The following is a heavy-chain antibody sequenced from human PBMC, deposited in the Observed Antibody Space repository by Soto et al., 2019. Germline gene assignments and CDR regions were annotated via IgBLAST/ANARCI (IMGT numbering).Heavy chain of an antibody. CDR1: GFTFSSYS. J-gene: IGHJ4*02. CDR3: ASGIAARPGYFDY. V-gene: IGHV3-21*01. Sequence: EVQLVESGGGLVKPGGSLRLSCAASGFTFSSYSMNWVRQAPGKGLEWVSSISSSSSYIYYADSLKGRFTISRDNAKNSLYLQMNRLRAEDTAVYYCASGIAARPGYFDYWGQGTLVTVSS. CDR2: ISSSSSYI. D-gene: IGHD6-6*01.